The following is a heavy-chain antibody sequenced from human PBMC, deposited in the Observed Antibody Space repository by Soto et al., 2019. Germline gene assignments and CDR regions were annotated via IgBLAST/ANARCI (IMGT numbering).Heavy chain of an antibody. CDR2: IIPIFGTA. V-gene: IGHV1-69*01. CDR1: GGTFSSYA. D-gene: IGHD3-22*01. J-gene: IGHJ3*02. Sequence: QVQLVQSGAEVKKPGSSVKVSCKASGGTFSSYAISWVRQAPGQGLEWMGGIIPIFGTANYAQKFQGRVTITADESTSTAYMELSSLRSEDTAVYYCARVPEYYYDSSGYPLEAFDIWGQGTMVTVSS. CDR3: ARVPEYYYDSSGYPLEAFDI.